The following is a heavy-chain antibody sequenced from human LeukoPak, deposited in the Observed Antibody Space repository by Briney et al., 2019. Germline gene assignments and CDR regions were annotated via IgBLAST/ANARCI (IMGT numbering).Heavy chain of an antibody. CDR1: GGSFSGYY. V-gene: IGHV4-34*01. D-gene: IGHD2-2*01. J-gene: IGHJ4*02. CDR2: INHSGST. CDR3: ARGTKVVPANY. Sequence: KPSETLSLTCAVDGGSFSGYYWSWVRQPPGKGLEWVGEINHSGSTNYNPSLKSRVTISDTSKNQFSLKLSSVTAADTAVYYCARGTKVVPANYWGQGTLVTVSS.